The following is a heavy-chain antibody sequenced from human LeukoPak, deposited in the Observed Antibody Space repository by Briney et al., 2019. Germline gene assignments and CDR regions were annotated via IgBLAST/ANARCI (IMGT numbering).Heavy chain of an antibody. D-gene: IGHD5-12*01. J-gene: IGHJ4*02. CDR3: ARGLDSGYETPERIGVDY. CDR1: GGSISSSSYY. V-gene: IGHV4-39*07. Sequence: SETLSLTCTVSGGSISSSSYYWGWIRQPPGKGLEWIGSIYYSGSTYYNPSLKSRVTISVDTSKNQFSLKLSSVTAADTAVYYCARGLDSGYETPERIGVDYWGQGTLVTVSS. CDR2: IYYSGST.